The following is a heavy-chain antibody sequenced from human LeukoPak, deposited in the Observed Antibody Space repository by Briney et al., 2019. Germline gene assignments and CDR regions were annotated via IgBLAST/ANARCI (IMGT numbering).Heavy chain of an antibody. V-gene: IGHV3-48*01. Sequence: GGSLRLSCAASGFTFCSYSMNWVRQAPGKGLEWVSYISSSSSTIYYADSVKGRFTISRDNAKNSLYLQMNSLRAEDTAVYYCARVAKYYYGSETYYFFDYWGQGTLVTVSS. CDR2: ISSSSSTI. CDR1: GFTFCSYS. J-gene: IGHJ4*02. D-gene: IGHD3-10*01. CDR3: ARVAKYYYGSETYYFFDY.